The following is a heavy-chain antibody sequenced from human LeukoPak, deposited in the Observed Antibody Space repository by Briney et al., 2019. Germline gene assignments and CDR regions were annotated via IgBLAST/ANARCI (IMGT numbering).Heavy chain of an antibody. CDR3: ARQSALLTYYYDSSGYPDAFDI. V-gene: IGHV4-4*07. Sequence: SETLSLTCTVSGGSISSYYWSWIRQPAGKGLEWIGRIYTSGSTNYNPSLKSRVTMSVDTSKNQFSLKLSSVTAADTAVYYCARQSALLTYYYDSSGYPDAFDIWGQGTMVTVSS. J-gene: IGHJ3*02. CDR1: GGSISSYY. D-gene: IGHD3-22*01. CDR2: IYTSGST.